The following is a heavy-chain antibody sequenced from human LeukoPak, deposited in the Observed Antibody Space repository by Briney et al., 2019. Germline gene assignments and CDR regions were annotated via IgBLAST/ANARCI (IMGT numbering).Heavy chain of an antibody. D-gene: IGHD1-26*01. CDR2: INAYNGNT. CDR3: ARGEKPYDY. J-gene: IGHJ4*02. V-gene: IGHV1-18*01. CDR1: GYTFTYYV. Sequence: GASVKVSSKTSGYTFTYYVISWVRQAPGQGLEWMGWINAYNGNTNDAQKFQGRVTMTTDTSTSTAYMELRSLRSDDTAVYYCARGEKPYDYWGQGTLVSVSS.